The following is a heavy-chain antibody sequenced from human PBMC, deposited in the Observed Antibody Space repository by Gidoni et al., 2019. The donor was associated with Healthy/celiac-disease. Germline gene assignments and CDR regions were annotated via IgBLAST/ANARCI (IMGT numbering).Heavy chain of an antibody. CDR2: IYYSGST. CDR1: GGSISSSSYY. J-gene: IGHJ5*02. Sequence: QLQLQESGPGLVKPSETLSLTCTVSGGSISSSSYYWGWIRQPPGKGLEWIGSIYYSGSTYYNPSLKSRVTISVDTSKNQFSLKLSSVTAADTAVYYCARHTGYSSSWYPSNWFDPWGQGTLVTVSS. CDR3: ARHTGYSSSWYPSNWFDP. V-gene: IGHV4-39*01. D-gene: IGHD6-13*01.